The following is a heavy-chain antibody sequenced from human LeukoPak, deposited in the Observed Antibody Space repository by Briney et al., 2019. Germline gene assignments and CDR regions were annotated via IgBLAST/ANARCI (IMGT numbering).Heavy chain of an antibody. Sequence: ASVKVSCTASGYTFTSYYMHWVRQGPGQGLEWMGIINPSGGSTSYAQKFQGRVTMTRDMSTSTVYMELSSLRSEDTAVYYCARDIPAATAGYWGQGTLVTVSS. D-gene: IGHD2-2*01. J-gene: IGHJ4*02. CDR1: GYTFTSYY. V-gene: IGHV1-46*01. CDR2: INPSGGST. CDR3: ARDIPAATAGY.